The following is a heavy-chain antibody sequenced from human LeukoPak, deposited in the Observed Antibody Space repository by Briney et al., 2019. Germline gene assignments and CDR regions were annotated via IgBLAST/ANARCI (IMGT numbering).Heavy chain of an antibody. Sequence: GGSLRLSCAASGLAFSAYKMHWVRQAPRKGLVWVSCISTDGYTTDYADFVQGRFTASRDNTKNTWSLEMNSLRAEDTAVYYCVVGGSPGYWGQGTLVTVSS. D-gene: IGHD2-15*01. CDR1: GLAFSAYK. CDR2: ISTDGYTT. J-gene: IGHJ4*02. V-gene: IGHV3-74*01. CDR3: VVGGSPGY.